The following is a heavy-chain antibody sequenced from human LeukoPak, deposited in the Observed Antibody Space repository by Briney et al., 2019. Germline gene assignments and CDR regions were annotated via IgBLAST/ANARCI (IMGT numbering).Heavy chain of an antibody. CDR3: ARDRRSGSYFRLGDFDY. J-gene: IGHJ4*02. D-gene: IGHD1-26*01. Sequence: ASVKCSCKASGYTFISYGISWVRQATGQGLEWMGWISPYSADTKYARKLQGRVTMHTDTSTSTVYMELRSLRSDDTAVYYCARDRRSGSYFRLGDFDYWGQGTLVTVSS. CDR1: GYTFISYG. CDR2: ISPYSADT. V-gene: IGHV1-18*01.